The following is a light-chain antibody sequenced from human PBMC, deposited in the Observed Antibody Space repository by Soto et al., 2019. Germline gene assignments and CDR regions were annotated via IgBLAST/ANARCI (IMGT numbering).Light chain of an antibody. J-gene: IGLJ1*01. Sequence: QSVLTQPRSVSGSPGQSVTISCTGASSDVGGYNYVSWYQQHPGKAPKLMIYDVSKRPSGVPDRFSGSKSGSTASLTVSGLQNEDEADYYCNSYVAGSNVFGTGTKVTVL. CDR1: SSDVGGYNY. CDR3: NSYVAGSNV. CDR2: DVS. V-gene: IGLV2-11*01.